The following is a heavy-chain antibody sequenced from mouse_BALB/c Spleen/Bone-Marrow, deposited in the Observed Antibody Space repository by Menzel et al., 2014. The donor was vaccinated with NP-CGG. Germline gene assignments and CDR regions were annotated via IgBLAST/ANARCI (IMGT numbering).Heavy chain of an antibody. CDR1: GYAFTNYL. V-gene: IGHV1-54*01. CDR3: ARRIYYAMGY. CDR2: INPGSGGT. Sequence: QVQLQQSGPELVRPGTSVKVSCKASGYAFTNYLMEWIKQRPGQGLEWIGAINPGSGGTNYNEKFKGKATLTADKSSSTAYMQLSSLTSDDSAVYFCARRIYYAMGYWGQGTTLTVSS. D-gene: IGHD2-1*01. J-gene: IGHJ2*01.